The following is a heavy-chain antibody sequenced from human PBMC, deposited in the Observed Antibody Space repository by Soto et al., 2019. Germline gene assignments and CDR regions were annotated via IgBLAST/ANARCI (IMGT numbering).Heavy chain of an antibody. CDR2: IIPIFGTA. Sequence: QVQLVQSGAEVKKPVSSVKVSCKTSGGTFSTHTISWVRQAPGQGLEWMGRIIPIFGTAKYAQNFQGRVTITAEESTTTSYMKLSTLRSEDTAVYFCATPLDHYESNPSRADDSFETLGQGTMVTVSS. J-gene: IGHJ3*02. V-gene: IGHV1-69*18. CDR3: ATPLDHYESNPSRADDSFET. CDR1: GGTFSTHT. D-gene: IGHD3-22*01.